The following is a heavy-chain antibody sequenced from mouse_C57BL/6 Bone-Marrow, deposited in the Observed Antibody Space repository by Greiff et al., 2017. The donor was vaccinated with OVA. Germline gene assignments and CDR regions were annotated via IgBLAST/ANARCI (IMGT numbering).Heavy chain of an antibody. CDR2: IDPETGGT. CDR3: TISYSNYGDFDY. V-gene: IGHV1-15*01. CDR1: GYTFPDYE. Sequence: QVQLKQSGAELVRPGASVTLSCKASGYTFPDYEMHWVKQTPVHGLEWIGAIDPETGGTAYNQKFKGKAILTAAKSSSTAYMELRSLTSEDSAVYYCTISYSNYGDFDYWGRGTALTVSS. J-gene: IGHJ2*01. D-gene: IGHD2-5*01.